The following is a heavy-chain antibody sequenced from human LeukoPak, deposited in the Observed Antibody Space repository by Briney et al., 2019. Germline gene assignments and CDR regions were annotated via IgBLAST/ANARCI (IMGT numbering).Heavy chain of an antibody. J-gene: IGHJ4*02. D-gene: IGHD3-22*01. Sequence: PGGFLRLSCVASGFTFSSYEMNWVRQAPGKGLEWLSYISTSGSTKYYADSVRGRFTISRDNAKNSLYLQMNSLRAEDTAVYYCARGKYYYDNSGDYFDYWGQGTLVTVSS. V-gene: IGHV3-48*03. CDR2: ISTSGSTK. CDR3: ARGKYYYDNSGDYFDY. CDR1: GFTFSSYE.